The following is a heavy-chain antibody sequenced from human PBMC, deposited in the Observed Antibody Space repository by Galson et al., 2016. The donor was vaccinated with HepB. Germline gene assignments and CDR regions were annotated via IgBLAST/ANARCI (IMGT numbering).Heavy chain of an antibody. J-gene: IGHJ4*02. CDR1: GFSLGAHW. V-gene: IGHV3-7*01. CDR3: ARDVGYEALDY. D-gene: IGHD2-2*01. CDR2: INRDGSEK. Sequence: SLRLSCAGSGFSLGAHWMVWVRQAPGKGLEWVANINRDGSEKYSLEGRFSISRDNAKNSLYLQMDSTRAEDTAVYYCARDVGYEALDYWGQGTLVTVSS.